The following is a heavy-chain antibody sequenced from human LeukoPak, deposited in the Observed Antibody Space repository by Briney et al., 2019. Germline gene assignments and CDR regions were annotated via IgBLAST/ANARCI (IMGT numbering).Heavy chain of an antibody. J-gene: IGHJ4*02. CDR3: ARDPGVVAFHYFDF. Sequence: PGGSLRLPCAASGFTFSSHAMAWVRQAPGEGLAWVSAIGGRGGSTYYADSVKGRFTISRDNSKNTVYLQMNSLRAEDTAVYYCARDPGVVAFHYFDFWGQGTLVTVSS. CDR1: GFTFSSHA. V-gene: IGHV3-23*01. CDR2: IGGRGGST. D-gene: IGHD3-3*01.